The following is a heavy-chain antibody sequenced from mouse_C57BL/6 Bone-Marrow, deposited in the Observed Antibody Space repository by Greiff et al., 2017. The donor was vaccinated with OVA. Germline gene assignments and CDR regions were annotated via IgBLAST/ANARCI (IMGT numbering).Heavy chain of an antibody. CDR2: INPSTGGT. J-gene: IGHJ3*01. CDR3: ARWGFQFAY. Sequence: VQLQQSGPELVKPGASVKISCKASGYSFTGYYMNWVKQSPEKSLEWIGEINPSTGGTTYNQKFKAKATLTVDKSSSTAYMQLKSLTSEDSAVYYCARWGFQFAYWGQGTLVTVSA. CDR1: GYSFTGYY. V-gene: IGHV1-42*01.